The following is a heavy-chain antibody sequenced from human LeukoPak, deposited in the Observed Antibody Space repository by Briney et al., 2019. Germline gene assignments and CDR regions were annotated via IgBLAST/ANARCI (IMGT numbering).Heavy chain of an antibody. D-gene: IGHD6-19*01. CDR2: IHHGGGT. CDR1: GSSISSAYY. Sequence: SSETLSLTCSVSGSSISSAYYWGWSRQPPGQGLEWIGSIHHGGGTSYNPSLKSRVTISVDTSKNQFSLRLSSVTAADTAVYYCVRDLKSVSGTDSWGPGTLVTVSS. J-gene: IGHJ4*02. CDR3: VRDLKSVSGTDS. V-gene: IGHV4-38-2*02.